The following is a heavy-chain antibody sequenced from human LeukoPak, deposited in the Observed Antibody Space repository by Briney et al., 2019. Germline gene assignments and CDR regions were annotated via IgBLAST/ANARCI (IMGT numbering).Heavy chain of an antibody. J-gene: IGHJ4*02. CDR3: ARSASGWYNFDY. D-gene: IGHD6-19*01. CDR1: GFTFSSYA. CDR2: INGSGGRT. V-gene: IGHV3-23*01. Sequence: GGSLRLSCTASGFTFSSYAMSWVRQAPGKGLEWVSTINGSGGRTHYADSVKGRFTISRDNSKNTLYLQMNSLRAEDTAVYYCARSASGWYNFDYWGQGTLVTVCS.